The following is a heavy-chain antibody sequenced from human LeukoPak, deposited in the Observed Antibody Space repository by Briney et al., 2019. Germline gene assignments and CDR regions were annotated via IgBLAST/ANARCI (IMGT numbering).Heavy chain of an antibody. CDR2: ISGSGTT. CDR1: GFTFSSYS. J-gene: IGHJ5*02. D-gene: IGHD6-13*01. V-gene: IGHV3-23*01. Sequence: GGSLRLSCAASGFTFSSYSMNWVRQAPGKGLEWVSGISGSGTTYYADSVKGRFTISRDNSKNTLYLEMNSLRAEDTAVYHCAKGSSTGSSWHNWFDPWGQGTLVTVSS. CDR3: AKGSSTGSSWHNWFDP.